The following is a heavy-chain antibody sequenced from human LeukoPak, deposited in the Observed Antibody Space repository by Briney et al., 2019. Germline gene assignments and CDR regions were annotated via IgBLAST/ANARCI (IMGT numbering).Heavy chain of an antibody. D-gene: IGHD3-10*01. V-gene: IGHV3-9*01. CDR2: ISWNSGSI. J-gene: IGHJ4*02. CDR1: GFTFDDYA. CDR3: AKDNKFGELQPVFDY. Sequence: PGGSLRLSCAASGFTFDDYAMHWVRQAPGKGLEWVSGISWNSGSIGYADSVKGRFTISRDNTKNSLYLQMNSLRAEDTALYYCAKDNKFGELQPVFDYWGQGTLVTVSS.